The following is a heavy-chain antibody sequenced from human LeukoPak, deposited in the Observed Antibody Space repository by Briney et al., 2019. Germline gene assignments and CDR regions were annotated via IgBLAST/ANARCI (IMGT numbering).Heavy chain of an antibody. CDR2: ISGSGRST. J-gene: IGHJ4*02. V-gene: IGHV3-23*01. CDR1: GFTFSDYA. Sequence: PGGSLRLSCAASGFTFSDYALHWVRQAPGKGLEWVSAISGSGRSTYYADSVKGRFTISSDTSKNTLYLQMNSLTAEDTALYYCAKRFSCSSTTCYGFDSWGQGTLVTVSS. CDR3: AKRFSCSSTTCYGFDS. D-gene: IGHD2-2*01.